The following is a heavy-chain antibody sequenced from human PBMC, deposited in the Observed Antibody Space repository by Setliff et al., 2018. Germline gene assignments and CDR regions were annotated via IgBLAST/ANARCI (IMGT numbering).Heavy chain of an antibody. V-gene: IGHV4-61*09. CDR1: GDFISSGSYY. J-gene: IGHJ3*02. D-gene: IGHD2-2*03. Sequence: SETLSLTCSLSGDFISSGSYYWSWIRQTAGNGLEWIGHVSSRGNTNCNPSLKSRVTISIDTSSKHFSLILTSVTAADTAVYYCARDPGYPSGVAGGFDTWGQGTTVTVSS. CDR3: ARDPGYPSGVAGGFDT. CDR2: VSSRGNT.